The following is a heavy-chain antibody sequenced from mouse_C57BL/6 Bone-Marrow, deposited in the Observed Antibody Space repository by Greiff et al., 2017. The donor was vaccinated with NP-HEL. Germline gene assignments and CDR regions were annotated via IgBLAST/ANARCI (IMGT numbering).Heavy chain of an antibody. CDR3: APSPLRRGAWFAY. CDR2: IYPRSGNT. D-gene: IGHD1-1*01. CDR1: GYTFTSYG. J-gene: IGHJ3*01. V-gene: IGHV1-81*01. Sequence: QVQLKQSGAELARPGASVKLSCKASGYTFTSYGISWVKQRTGQGLEWIGEIYPRSGNTYYNEKFKGKATLTADKSSSTAYMELRSLTSEDSAVYFCAPSPLRRGAWFAYWGQGTLVTVSA.